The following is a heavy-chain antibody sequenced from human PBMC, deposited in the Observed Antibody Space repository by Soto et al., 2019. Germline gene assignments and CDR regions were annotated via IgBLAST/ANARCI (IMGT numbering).Heavy chain of an antibody. V-gene: IGHV3-33*08. CDR3: ARDWDEMLGYSAPYFDY. Sequence: PGVSLRLSCEASGFTFDNYGMHWVRQARGKGLESVQVILYDRSNNYYVDSVKGRFTISRDNSKNTLYLQMNSLRAEDTDVYYCARDWDEMLGYSAPYFDYWGQGTLVIVSS. D-gene: IGHD3-22*01. CDR1: GFTFDNYG. J-gene: IGHJ4*02. CDR2: ILYDRSNN.